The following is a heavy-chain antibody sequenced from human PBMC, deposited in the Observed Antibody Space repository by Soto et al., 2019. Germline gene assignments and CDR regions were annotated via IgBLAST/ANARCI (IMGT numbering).Heavy chain of an antibody. Sequence: GESLKISCKGPGYSFTSYWIGWVRQMPGKGLEWMGIIYPGDSDTRYSPSFQGQVTISADKSISTAYLQWSSLKASDTAMYYCARQELRGATTEYFQHWGQGTLVTVSS. CDR3: ARQELRGATTEYFQH. V-gene: IGHV5-51*01. J-gene: IGHJ1*01. CDR1: GYSFTSYW. CDR2: IYPGDSDT. D-gene: IGHD1-26*01.